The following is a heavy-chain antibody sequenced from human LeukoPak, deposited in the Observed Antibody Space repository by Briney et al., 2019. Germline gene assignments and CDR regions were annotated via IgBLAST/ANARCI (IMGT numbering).Heavy chain of an antibody. CDR1: GYTFTGYY. J-gene: IGHJ5*02. D-gene: IGHD2-2*01. CDR3: ARTYRDLVVPAAMRIPGLDWIDP. CDR2: INPNSGGT. Sequence: ASVKVSCKASGYTFTGYYMHWVRQAPGQGLEWMGWINPNSGGTNYAQKFQGRVTMTRDTSIGTAYMELSRLRSDDTAVYYCARTYRDLVVPAAMRIPGLDWIDPWGQGTLVTVSS. V-gene: IGHV1-2*02.